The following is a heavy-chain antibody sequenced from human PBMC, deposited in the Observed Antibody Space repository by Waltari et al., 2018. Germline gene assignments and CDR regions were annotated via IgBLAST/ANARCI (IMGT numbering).Heavy chain of an antibody. CDR3: TTSSYCGTTTCYQYYGMDV. D-gene: IGHD2-2*01. CDR1: GGTFSSYA. Sequence: QVQLVQSGAEVKKPGSSVKVSCKASGGTFSSYAISWVRQAPGQGLEWMGGIIPGCGTANYAQKFQDRLAITADESTSTAYMELSSLRSEDTAAYYCTTSSYCGTTTCYQYYGMDVWGQGTTVTVSS. V-gene: IGHV1-69*01. J-gene: IGHJ6*02. CDR2: IIPGCGTA.